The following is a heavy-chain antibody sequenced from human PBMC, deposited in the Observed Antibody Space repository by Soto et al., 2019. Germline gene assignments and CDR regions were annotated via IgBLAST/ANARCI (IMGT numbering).Heavy chain of an antibody. CDR2: ITGLNGDT. Sequence: QMPLVQSGAEVKKTGSSVKVSCEASGYTFTYRYLHWVRQAPAQALEWMGWITGLNGDTNFAQKFQGRVTLTRDRSMTTAYMELSSLTSDDTGIYYCATPGAFGGPSYGMDVWGQGTSVTVSS. V-gene: IGHV1-45*02. D-gene: IGHD2-15*01. CDR3: ATPGAFGGPSYGMDV. CDR1: GYTFTYRY. J-gene: IGHJ6*02.